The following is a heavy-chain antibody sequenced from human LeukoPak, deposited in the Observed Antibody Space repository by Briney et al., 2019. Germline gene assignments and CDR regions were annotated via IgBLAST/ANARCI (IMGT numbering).Heavy chain of an antibody. J-gene: IGHJ4*02. CDR3: ARGLAATLYYFDY. Sequence: SQTLSLTCAVSGGSISSGGYSWSWIRQPPGKGLEWIGYIYRSGSTYYNPSLKSRVTISVDRSKNQFSLKLSSVTAADTAVYYCARGLAATLYYFDYWGQGTLVTVSS. V-gene: IGHV4-30-2*01. CDR1: GGSISSGGYS. CDR2: IYRSGST. D-gene: IGHD2-15*01.